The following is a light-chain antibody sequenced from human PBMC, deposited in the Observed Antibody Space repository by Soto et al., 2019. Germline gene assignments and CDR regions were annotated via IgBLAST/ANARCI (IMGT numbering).Light chain of an antibody. CDR3: QQYNSWWT. CDR2: DAS. Sequence: EIQMTQSPATVSASVVDRVTITCRASQSISSWLAWYQQKPGKAPKLLIYDASSLESGVPSRFSGSGSGTEFSLTISSLQPDDFATYYCQQYNSWWTFGQGTKVDIK. V-gene: IGKV1-5*01. CDR1: QSISSW. J-gene: IGKJ1*01.